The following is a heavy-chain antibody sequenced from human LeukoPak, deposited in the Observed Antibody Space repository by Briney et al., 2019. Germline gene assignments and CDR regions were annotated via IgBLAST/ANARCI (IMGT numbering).Heavy chain of an antibody. CDR2: IYPGDSDT. V-gene: IGHV5-51*01. CDR1: GYSFTSYW. D-gene: IGHD3-10*01. J-gene: IGHJ6*02. CDR3: ARLGSMVRGVIITYYGMDV. Sequence: GKSLKISCKGSGYSFTSYWIGWLRQMPGKGLEWMGIIYPGDSDTRYSPSFQGQVTISADKSLSTAYLQWSSLKASDTAMYYCARLGSMVRGVIITYYGMDVWGQGTTVTVSS.